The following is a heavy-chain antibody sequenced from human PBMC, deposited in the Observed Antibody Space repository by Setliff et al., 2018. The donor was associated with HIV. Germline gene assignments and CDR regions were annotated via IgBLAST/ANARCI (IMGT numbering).Heavy chain of an antibody. Sequence: ASVKVSCKASGYTFTDYYMHWVRQAPGQGLEWMGRINPNMGDTQYAQKFQGRIIMTRDTSINTVYMELSSLTSDDTALYYCARQDIPTGYYLFDYWGQGTQVTVSS. CDR1: GYTFTDYY. D-gene: IGHD3-9*01. CDR3: ARQDIPTGYYLFDY. V-gene: IGHV1-2*06. J-gene: IGHJ4*02. CDR2: INPNMGDT.